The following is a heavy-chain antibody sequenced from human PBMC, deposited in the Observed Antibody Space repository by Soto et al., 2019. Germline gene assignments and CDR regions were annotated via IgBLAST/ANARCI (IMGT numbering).Heavy chain of an antibody. CDR1: GFTFSSYA. V-gene: IGHV3-23*01. CDR3: AKDNMGSGSYSVAAD. CDR2: ISGSGGST. D-gene: IGHD3-10*01. J-gene: IGHJ4*02. Sequence: EVQLLESGGGLVQPGGSLGLSCAASGFTFSSYAMSWVRQAPGKGLEWVSAISGSGGSTYYADSVKGRFTIFRDNSKNTLYLQMNSLRAEDTAVYYCAKDNMGSGSYSVAADWGQGTLVTVSS.